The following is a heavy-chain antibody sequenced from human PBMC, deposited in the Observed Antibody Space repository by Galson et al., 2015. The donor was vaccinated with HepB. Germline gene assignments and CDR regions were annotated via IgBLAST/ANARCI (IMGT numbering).Heavy chain of an antibody. J-gene: IGHJ4*02. Sequence: SVKVSCKASGYTFTSYYMHWVRQAPGQGLEWMGIINPSGGSTSYAQKFQGRVTMTRDTSTSTVYMELSSLRSEDTAVYYCARAPMDDSSGYPFDYWGQGTLVTVSS. CDR1: GYTFTSYY. D-gene: IGHD3-22*01. CDR2: INPSGGST. V-gene: IGHV1-46*03. CDR3: ARAPMDDSSGYPFDY.